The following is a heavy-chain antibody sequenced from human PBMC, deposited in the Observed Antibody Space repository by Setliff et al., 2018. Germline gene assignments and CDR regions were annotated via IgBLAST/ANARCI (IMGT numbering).Heavy chain of an antibody. D-gene: IGHD3-22*01. J-gene: IGHJ2*01. V-gene: IGHV4-39*01. CDR3: ARGIEYYYESSGFYYASTYWYFDL. Sequence: PSETLSLTCTVSGDSISRSTYYWGWIRQSPGKGLDWIGTVDHSGNTFYMPSLQSRVTISADTSTNQLSLKLNSVTAADTAVYYCARGIEYYYESSGFYYASTYWYFDLWGRGTLVTVSS. CDR2: VDHSGNT. CDR1: GDSISRSTYY.